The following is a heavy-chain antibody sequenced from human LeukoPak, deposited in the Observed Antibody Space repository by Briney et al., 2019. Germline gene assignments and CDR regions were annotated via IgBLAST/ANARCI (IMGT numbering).Heavy chain of an antibody. CDR3: AREPLQMEHLYYFDH. D-gene: IGHD1-1*01. CDR2: ISTYNAKT. Sequence: ASVNVSCKASGYTFTSYGISWVRQPAGQGLEWMGWISTYNAKTTYAQKVQDRVTMTTDTSTSTAYMELRSLRSDDTAIYYCAREPLQMEHLYYFDHWGQGTLVTVSS. V-gene: IGHV1-18*01. CDR1: GYTFTSYG. J-gene: IGHJ4*02.